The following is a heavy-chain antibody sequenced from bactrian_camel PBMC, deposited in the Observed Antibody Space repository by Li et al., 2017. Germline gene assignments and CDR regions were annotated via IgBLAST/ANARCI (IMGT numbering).Heavy chain of an antibody. V-gene: IGHV3S67*01. CDR3: AAVRYGGTWYPLCRARSADFGY. J-gene: IGHJ6*01. CDR2: IATDGGT. Sequence: VQLVESGGGLVQPGGSLVLSCAASGFTFSTYALSWVRQAPGKEREQVVRIATDGGTTYADSVRGRFTTSRDNAKSILYLQMNSLKPEDTAMYYCAAVRYGGTWYPLCRARSADFGYWGQGTQVTVS. D-gene: IGHD6*01. CDR1: GFTFSTYA.